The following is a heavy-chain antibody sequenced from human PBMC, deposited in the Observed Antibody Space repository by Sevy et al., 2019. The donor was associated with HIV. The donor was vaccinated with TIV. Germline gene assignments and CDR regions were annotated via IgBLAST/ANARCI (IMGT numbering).Heavy chain of an antibody. D-gene: IGHD3-10*01. CDR1: GGSITSSSYY. Sequence: SETLSLTCTVSGGSITSSSYYWSWIRQPPGKGLEWIGSLSYSGGTYYNPSLRSRVTISGDTSTTQFSLRLSSVTAADTAVYYCARPPRGDTISSFDIWGQGTMVTVSS. J-gene: IGHJ3*02. CDR2: LSYSGGT. CDR3: ARPPRGDTISSFDI. V-gene: IGHV4-39*01.